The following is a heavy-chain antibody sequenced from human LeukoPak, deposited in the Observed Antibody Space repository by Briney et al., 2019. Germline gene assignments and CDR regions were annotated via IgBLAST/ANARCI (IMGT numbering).Heavy chain of an antibody. CDR3: ARMAWSSSWYYYYYYMDV. CDR1: GGSISSSSYY. D-gene: IGHD6-13*01. Sequence: SETLSLTCTVSGGSISSSSYYWGWIRQPPGKGLEWIGSIYYSGSTYYNPSLKSRVTISVDTSKNQFSLKLSSVTAADTAVYYCARMAWSSSWYYYYYYMDVWGKGTTVTVSS. J-gene: IGHJ6*03. CDR2: IYYSGST. V-gene: IGHV4-39*01.